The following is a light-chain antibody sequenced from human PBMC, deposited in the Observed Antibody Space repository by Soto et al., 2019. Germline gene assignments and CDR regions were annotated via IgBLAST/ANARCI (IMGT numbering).Light chain of an antibody. CDR1: RTDVADGYDY. CDR2: NVS. J-gene: IGLJ1*01. Sequence: QSVLNQPASVFGSPGQQIAISCTGDRTDVADGYDYISWYKQHPRQAPQRITYNVSNPTSGVSNHFSGSRSGNTASLTISGLQADDVSEYYCTSYISSPPVHVFGTGTKVTDL. CDR3: TSYISSPPVHV. V-gene: IGLV2-14*03.